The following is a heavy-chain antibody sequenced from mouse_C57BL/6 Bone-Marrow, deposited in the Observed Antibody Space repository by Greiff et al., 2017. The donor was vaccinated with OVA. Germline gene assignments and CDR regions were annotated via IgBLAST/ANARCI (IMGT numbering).Heavy chain of an antibody. J-gene: IGHJ2*01. CDR3: ARVEITTVVEDYFDY. D-gene: IGHD1-1*01. CDR1: GFTFSDYY. Sequence: EVMLVESEGGLVQPGSSMKLSCTASGFTFSDYYMAWVRQVPEKGLEWVANINYDGSSTYYLDSLKSRFIISRDNAKNILYLQMSSLKSEDTATYYCARVEITTVVEDYFDYWGQGTTLTVSS. CDR2: INYDGSST. V-gene: IGHV5-16*01.